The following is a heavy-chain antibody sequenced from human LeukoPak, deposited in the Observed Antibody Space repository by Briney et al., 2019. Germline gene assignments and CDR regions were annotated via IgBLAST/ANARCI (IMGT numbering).Heavy chain of an antibody. V-gene: IGHV4-34*01. Sequence: SETLSLTCAVYGGSFSGYYWSWIRQPPGKGLEWIGGINHSGSTNYNPSLKSRVTISVDTSKNQFSLKLSSVTAADTAVYYCARHGRMVRGVSRRGVIDPWGQGTLVTVSS. J-gene: IGHJ5*02. D-gene: IGHD3-10*01. CDR3: ARHGRMVRGVSRRGVIDP. CDR1: GGSFSGYY. CDR2: INHSGST.